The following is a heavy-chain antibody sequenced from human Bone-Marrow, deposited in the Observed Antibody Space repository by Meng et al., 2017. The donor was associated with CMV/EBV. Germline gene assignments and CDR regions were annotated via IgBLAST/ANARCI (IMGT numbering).Heavy chain of an antibody. CDR1: GYTFSSDD. CDR3: ATGVADFEY. CDR2: MNPNSDTT. D-gene: IGHD6-19*01. V-gene: IGHV1-8*01. Sequence: VELVQSGAEVKTPGASVKVSGKASGYTFSSDDINSVRQAAGQGLEWMGWMNPNSDTTDYAQKFQGRVTMTRTISKSTAYMDLSSLRSEDTAVYYCATGVADFEYWGQGTLVTVSS. J-gene: IGHJ4*02.